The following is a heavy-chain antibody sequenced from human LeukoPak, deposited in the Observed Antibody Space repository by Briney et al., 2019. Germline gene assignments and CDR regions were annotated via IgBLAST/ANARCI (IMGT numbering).Heavy chain of an antibody. CDR2: IKSKTDGGTT. D-gene: IGHD3-3*01. CDR3: TTGNYDFWGGYYGDY. V-gene: IGHV3-15*01. J-gene: IGHJ4*02. CDR1: GFTFSNAW. Sequence: AGGSLRLSCAASGFTFSNAWMSWVRQAPGKGLEWVGRIKSKTDGGTTDYAAPVKGRFTISRDDSKNTLYLQMNSLKTEDTAVYYCTTGNYDFWGGYYGDYWGQGTLVTVSS.